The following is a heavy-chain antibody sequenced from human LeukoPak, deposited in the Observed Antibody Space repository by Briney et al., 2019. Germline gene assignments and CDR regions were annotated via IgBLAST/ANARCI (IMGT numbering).Heavy chain of an antibody. CDR2: IRYDGSDK. Sequence: GGSLRLSCVASGFTLSRYGMNWVRQVPGKGLEWVAFIRYDGSDKFFADSVKGRFTISRDNSKNTLYLQMNSLRAEDTAVYYCAKDRGVSTITRKVDCFDYWGQGTLVTVSS. CDR1: GFTLSRYG. J-gene: IGHJ4*02. D-gene: IGHD5/OR15-5a*01. V-gene: IGHV3-30*02. CDR3: AKDRGVSTITRKVDCFDY.